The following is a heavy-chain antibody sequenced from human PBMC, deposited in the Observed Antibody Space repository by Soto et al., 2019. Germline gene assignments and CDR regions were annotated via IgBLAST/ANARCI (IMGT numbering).Heavy chain of an antibody. D-gene: IGHD6-6*01. CDR2: TYYRSKWYN. CDR3: AKEGPKYSRQDYYYYGMDV. Sequence: PSQTLSLTCAISGDSVSSNSAAWNWVRQSPSRGLEWLGRTYYRSKWYNDYAVSVRGRITISPDTSKNQFSLQMSSVTPEDTAVYYCAKEGPKYSRQDYYYYGMDVWGQGTTVTVSS. CDR1: GDSVSSNSAA. V-gene: IGHV6-1*01. J-gene: IGHJ6*02.